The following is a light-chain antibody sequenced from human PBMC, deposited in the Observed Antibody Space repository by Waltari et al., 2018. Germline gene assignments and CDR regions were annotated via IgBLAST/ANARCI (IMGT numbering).Light chain of an antibody. V-gene: IGLV2-14*01. CDR2: HVS. Sequence: QSALTQPASVSGSPGQSITISCHGSSSDVGGYNYVSWYQQHPGKAPKLMTYHVSERPSGVSNRFSGSKSGNTASLTISGLQAEDEADYYCISYTTSNTWVFGGGTKLTVL. CDR1: SSDVGGYNY. J-gene: IGLJ3*02. CDR3: ISYTTSNTWV.